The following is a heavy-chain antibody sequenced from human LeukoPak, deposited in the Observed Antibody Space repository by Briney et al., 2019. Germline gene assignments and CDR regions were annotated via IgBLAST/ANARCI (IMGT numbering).Heavy chain of an antibody. V-gene: IGHV1-18*01. CDR2: ISAYNGNT. D-gene: IGHD1-26*01. J-gene: IGHJ1*01. CDR1: GYTFTSYG. Sequence: ASVKVSCKASGYTFTSYGISWVRQAPGQGLEWIGWISAYNGNTNYAQKLQGRVTMTTDTSTSTAYMELRSLRSDDTAVYYCARVPPRTFYSGSYLGYFQRWGQGTLVTVSS. CDR3: ARVPPRTFYSGSYLGYFQR.